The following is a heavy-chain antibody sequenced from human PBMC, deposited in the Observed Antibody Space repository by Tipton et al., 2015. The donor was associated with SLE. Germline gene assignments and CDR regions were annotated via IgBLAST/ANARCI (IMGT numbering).Heavy chain of an antibody. D-gene: IGHD3-16*01. CDR3: ARRPMGLAAFDI. Sequence: TLSLTCAVSGYSISSGYYWGWIRQPPGKGLEWIGSAYHSGTTYYNPSLKSRVTISVDTSKNQFSLKLNSVTAADTAVYYCARRPMGLAAFDIWGQGTVVTVSS. CDR1: GYSISSGYY. J-gene: IGHJ3*02. V-gene: IGHV4-38-2*01. CDR2: AYHSGTT.